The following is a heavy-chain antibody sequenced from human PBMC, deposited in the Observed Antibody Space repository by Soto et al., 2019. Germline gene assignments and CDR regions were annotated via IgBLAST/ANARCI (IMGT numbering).Heavy chain of an antibody. CDR1: GYTFTGYY. J-gene: IGHJ4*02. CDR2: INPNSGGT. CDR3: ARGGGDYDFWSGYYSSLGTFDY. D-gene: IGHD3-3*01. Sequence: ASVKVSCKASGYTFTGYYMHWVRQAPGQGLEWMGWINPNSGGTNYAQKFQGWVTMTRDTSISTAYMELSRLGSDDTAVYYCARGGGDYDFWSGYYSSLGTFDYWGQGTLVTVSS. V-gene: IGHV1-2*04.